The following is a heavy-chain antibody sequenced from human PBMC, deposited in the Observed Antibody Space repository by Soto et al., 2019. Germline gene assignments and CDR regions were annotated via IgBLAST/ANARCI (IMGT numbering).Heavy chain of an antibody. V-gene: IGHV3-15*07. CDR2: IKSQSAGGTT. D-gene: IGHD4-17*01. J-gene: IGHJ4*02. CDR1: DFTFTTTW. Sequence: TGGSLRLFCAASDFTFTTTWMNWVRQAPGKGLEWVGLIKSQSAGGTTDYSTPVKGRFTISRDNSKNTLYLQMNSLRAEDTAVYYCAREGPYGDGDYWGQGTLVTVSS. CDR3: AREGPYGDGDY.